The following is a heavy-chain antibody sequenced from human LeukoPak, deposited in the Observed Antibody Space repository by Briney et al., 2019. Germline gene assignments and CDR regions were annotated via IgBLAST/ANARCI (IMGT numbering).Heavy chain of an antibody. J-gene: IGHJ6*03. V-gene: IGHV4-30-2*01. Sequence: PSQTLSLTCAVSGGSISSGGYSWSWIRQPPGKGLEWIGYIYHSGSTHYNPSLKSRVTISVDRSKNQFSLKLSSVTAADTAVYYCARHSSYYDFFYYMDVWGKGTTVTVSS. CDR1: GGSISSGGYS. D-gene: IGHD3-3*01. CDR2: IYHSGST. CDR3: ARHSSYYDFFYYMDV.